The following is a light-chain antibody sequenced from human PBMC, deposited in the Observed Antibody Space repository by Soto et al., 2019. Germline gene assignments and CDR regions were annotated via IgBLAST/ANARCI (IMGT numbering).Light chain of an antibody. CDR1: QNISTW. V-gene: IGKV1-5*03. CDR2: KAS. CDR3: QHYNRYPGT. Sequence: DIQMTQSPSPLSASVGDRVTITCRASQNISTWLAWYKQKPGKVPKLLIYKASSLEIGVPSRFSGSGSGTEFTLTISSLPPDDFATYSCQHYNRYPGTFGQGTKVEI. J-gene: IGKJ1*01.